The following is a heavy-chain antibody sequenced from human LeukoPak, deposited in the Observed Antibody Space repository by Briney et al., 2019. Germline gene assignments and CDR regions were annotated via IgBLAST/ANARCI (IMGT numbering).Heavy chain of an antibody. V-gene: IGHV3-23*01. CDR3: ATFGSGSRRTNSFDY. Sequence: PGGSLRLSCAASGLTFSNYAMSWVRQAPGKGLEWVTAINTGGDGTFYADSVKGRFAISRDNSMNTQYLQMNSLRAEDTAVFYCATFGSGSRRTNSFDYWGQGTLVIVSS. CDR1: GLTFSNYA. D-gene: IGHD3-10*01. J-gene: IGHJ4*02. CDR2: INTGGDGT.